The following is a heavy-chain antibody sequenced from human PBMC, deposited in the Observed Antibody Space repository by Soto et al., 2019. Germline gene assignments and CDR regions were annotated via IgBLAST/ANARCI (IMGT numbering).Heavy chain of an antibody. Sequence: QITLNESGPTVVKPAETLTLPCTFSGFSLTTSGVGVVWIRQSPGKAPEGLALIYWDDDKRYSASLKSRLTITKDTSKNQVVLTMASVDPADTATYYCAHRILRTVFGLVTTTAIYFDFWGQGTPVVVSS. CDR1: GFSLTTSGVG. V-gene: IGHV2-5*02. J-gene: IGHJ4*02. D-gene: IGHD3-3*01. CDR3: AHRILRTVFGLVTTTAIYFDF. CDR2: IYWDDDK.